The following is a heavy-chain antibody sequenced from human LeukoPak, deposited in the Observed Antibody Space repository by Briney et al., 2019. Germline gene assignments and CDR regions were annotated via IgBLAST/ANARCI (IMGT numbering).Heavy chain of an antibody. Sequence: PGGSLRLSCEGSGFSFNGYAMSWVRQAPGKGVEWVAVTGGSDDNTHYADSVKGRFIISRDTSENRLFLQMNSLRPDDSALYYCTKDLMTGFSSGWYLAYWGQGTLVTVSS. CDR3: TKDLMTGFSSGWYLAY. D-gene: IGHD6-19*01. V-gene: IGHV3-23*01. J-gene: IGHJ4*02. CDR1: GFSFNGYA. CDR2: TGGSDDNT.